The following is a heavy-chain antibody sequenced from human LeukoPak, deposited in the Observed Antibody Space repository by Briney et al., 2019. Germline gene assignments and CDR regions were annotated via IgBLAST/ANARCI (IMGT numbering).Heavy chain of an antibody. J-gene: IGHJ4*02. V-gene: IGHV4-59*01. CDR3: ARAGDYYVSGSYLGF. D-gene: IGHD3-10*01. Sequence: SETLSLTCTVSGGSISSYYWTWIRQPPGKGLEWIGYIYHRGSANYNPSLKSRVTISVDTSKNQFSLTLSSVTAADAAVYYCARAGDYYVSGSYLGFWGQGTLVTVSS. CDR1: GGSISSYY. CDR2: IYHRGSA.